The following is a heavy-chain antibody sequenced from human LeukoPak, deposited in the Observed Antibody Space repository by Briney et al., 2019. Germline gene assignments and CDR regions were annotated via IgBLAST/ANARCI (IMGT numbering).Heavy chain of an antibody. J-gene: IGHJ6*03. CDR2: IYYSGST. CDR1: GGSISSGSYY. Sequence: SETLSLTCTVSGGSISSGSYYWSWIRQPPGKGLEWIGYIYYSGSTNYNPSLKSRVTISVDTSKNQFSLKLSSVTAADTAVYYCARGKSLYYYYYYMDVWGKGTTVTVSS. V-gene: IGHV4-61*01. CDR3: ARGKSLYYYYYYMDV.